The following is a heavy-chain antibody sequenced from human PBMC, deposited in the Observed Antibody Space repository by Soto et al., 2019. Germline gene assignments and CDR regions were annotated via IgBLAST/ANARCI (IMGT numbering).Heavy chain of an antibody. CDR1: GFDFSSHD. J-gene: IGHJ4*02. Sequence: GGSLRLSCAASGFDFSSHDLNWVRRAPGKGLEWIAYINRRGVTHYADSVEGRFSISSDNAQNALFLQMLRLRDDATAVYYCARDAAEINSYYIDFWGQGVLVTVSS. D-gene: IGHD3-16*01. V-gene: IGHV3-48*03. CDR2: INRRGVT. CDR3: ARDAAEINSYYIDF.